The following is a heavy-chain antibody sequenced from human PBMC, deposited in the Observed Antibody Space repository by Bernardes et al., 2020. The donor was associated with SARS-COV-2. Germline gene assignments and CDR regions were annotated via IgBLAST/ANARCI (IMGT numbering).Heavy chain of an antibody. CDR1: GFTFSRHV. CDR2: TSYDGSNK. Sequence: GGSLRLSCAASGFTFSRHVIHWVRQAPGKGLEWVAVTSYDGSNKYYADSVKGRFTISRDNSQETLYLRMNSLRPEDTAVYYCARDRSMIIVAELDYWGQGTLVVVSS. J-gene: IGHJ4*02. D-gene: IGHD3-22*01. CDR3: ARDRSMIIVAELDY. V-gene: IGHV3-30*03.